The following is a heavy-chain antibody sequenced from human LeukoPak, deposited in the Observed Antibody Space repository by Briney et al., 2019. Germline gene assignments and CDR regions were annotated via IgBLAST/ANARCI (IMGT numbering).Heavy chain of an antibody. CDR3: ARHDVEVLVAAGRDRDGFDV. CDR1: GGSVRNYY. J-gene: IGHJ3*01. V-gene: IGHV4-59*02. Sequence: KPSETLSLTCTVSGGSVRNYYYSWIRQPPGKGLEWIGYIYYSGTANYNRETTNYNPSLKSRVTISVDTSKKQLSLRLSSVTAADTAVYYCARHDVEVLVAAGRDRDGFDVWGQGTRVTVSP. CDR2: IYYSGTANYNRETT. D-gene: IGHD2-15*01.